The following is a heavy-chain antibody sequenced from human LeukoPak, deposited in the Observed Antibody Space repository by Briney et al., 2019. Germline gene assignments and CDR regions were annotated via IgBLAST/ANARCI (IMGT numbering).Heavy chain of an antibody. CDR1: GFTFSSYA. CDR3: AKTHSSSFPLDAFDI. D-gene: IGHD6-13*01. CDR2: ISSNGGST. J-gene: IGHJ3*02. Sequence: GGSLRLSCAASGFTFSSYAMHWVRQAPGKGLEYVSAISSNGGSTYYANSVEGRFTISRDNSKNTLYLQMGSLRAEDMAVYYCAKTHSSSFPLDAFDIWGQGTMVTVSS. V-gene: IGHV3-64*01.